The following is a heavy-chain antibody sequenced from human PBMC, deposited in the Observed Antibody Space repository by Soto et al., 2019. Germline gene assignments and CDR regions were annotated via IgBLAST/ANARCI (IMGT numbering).Heavy chain of an antibody. Sequence: QVQLQESGPGLVKPSETLSLTCTVSGGSISSYYWSWIRQPPGKGLEWIGYIYYSGSTNYKPSLKRRVTISVDTSKNQFSLKLSSVTAADTAVYYCARVWGGAFDIWGQGTMVTVSS. D-gene: IGHD3-10*01. J-gene: IGHJ3*02. V-gene: IGHV4-59*01. CDR2: IYYSGST. CDR1: GGSISSYY. CDR3: ARVWGGAFDI.